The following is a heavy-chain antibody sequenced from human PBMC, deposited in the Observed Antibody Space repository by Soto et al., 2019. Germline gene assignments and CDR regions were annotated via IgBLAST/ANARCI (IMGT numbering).Heavy chain of an antibody. D-gene: IGHD5-18*01. CDR2: IWYDGSNK. CDR3: SRLLAPSKRRLSRYTPLFDS. V-gene: IGHV3-33*01. Sequence: KGLEWVAVIWYDGSNKYYADSVKGRFTISRDNSKNTLYLQMNSLRAEDTAVFYCSRLLAPSKRRLSRYTPLFDS. J-gene: IGHJ5*01.